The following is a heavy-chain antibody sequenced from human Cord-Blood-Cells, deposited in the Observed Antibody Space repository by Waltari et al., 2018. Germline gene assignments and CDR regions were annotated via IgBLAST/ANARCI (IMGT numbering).Heavy chain of an antibody. V-gene: IGHV4-59*01. D-gene: IGHD6-6*01. CDR3: ARAARAARPYWYFDL. CDR1: GGTISSYY. J-gene: IGHJ2*01. CDR2: IYYSGST. Sequence: QVQLQESGPGLVKTSETLSLTCAVSGGTISSYYCSWILQPRGKGLEWIWYIYYSGSTTYTPSLKCRVTISVATSKHQFSLKLSSVTAADTAVYYCARAARAARPYWYFDLWGRGTLVTVSS.